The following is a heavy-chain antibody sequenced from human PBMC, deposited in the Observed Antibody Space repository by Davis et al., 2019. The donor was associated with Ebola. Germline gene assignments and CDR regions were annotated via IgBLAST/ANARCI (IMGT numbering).Heavy chain of an antibody. Sequence: GESLKISCAASGFTFSSYWMSWVRQAPGKGLEWVANIKQDGSEKYYVDSVKGRFTISRDNAKNSLYLQMNSLRDEDTAVYYCARDSSIAARQSDAFDIWGQGTMVTVSS. CDR2: IKQDGSEK. CDR1: GFTFSSYW. D-gene: IGHD6-6*01. V-gene: IGHV3-7*01. CDR3: ARDSSIAARQSDAFDI. J-gene: IGHJ3*02.